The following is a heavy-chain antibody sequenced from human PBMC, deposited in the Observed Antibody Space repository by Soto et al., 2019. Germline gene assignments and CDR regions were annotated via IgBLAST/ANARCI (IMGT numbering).Heavy chain of an antibody. J-gene: IGHJ3*02. D-gene: IGHD6-19*01. V-gene: IGHV1-18*01. CDR3: SRDAQKWLVAAFDI. CDR2: ISPYNGNT. CDR1: GYTFVSYG. Sequence: QVQLVQSGAEVKEPGASVKVSCKASGYTFVSYGISWVRQDPGQGLEWMGWISPYNGNTKYAQKFQGRVTMTTDTSTSTVYMELRSLRSDDTDVYYCSRDAQKWLVAAFDIWGQGTMVTVS.